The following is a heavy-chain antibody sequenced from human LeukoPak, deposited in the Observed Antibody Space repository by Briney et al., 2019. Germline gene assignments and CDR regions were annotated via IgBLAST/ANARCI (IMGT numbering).Heavy chain of an antibody. Sequence: QPGGSLRLSCAASGFTFSTAWTSWGRQAPGKGLEWVANIKQDASEKYYVDSVKGRFTISRDNAKNSLYLQMNSLRAEDTAVYYCARGGGYYFDYLGQGTLVTVSS. V-gene: IGHV3-7*01. CDR2: IKQDASEK. J-gene: IGHJ4*02. CDR3: ARGGGYYFDY. D-gene: IGHD5-24*01. CDR1: GFTFSTAW.